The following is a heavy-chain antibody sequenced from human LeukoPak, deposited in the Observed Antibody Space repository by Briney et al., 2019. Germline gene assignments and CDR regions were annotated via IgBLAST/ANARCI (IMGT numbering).Heavy chain of an antibody. CDR3: ARAWQIATTFIPSFWDPRPLYDY. J-gene: IGHJ4*02. CDR2: IYYSGST. CDR1: GGSISSSSYY. Sequence: PSETLSLSCTVSGGSISSSSYYWGWIRQPPGKGLEWIGSIYYSGSTYYNPSLKSRVTISVDTSKNQFSLKLSSVTAADAAVYYCARAWQIATTFIPSFWDPRPLYDYWGQGTLVTVSS. V-gene: IGHV4-39*07. D-gene: IGHD5-24*01.